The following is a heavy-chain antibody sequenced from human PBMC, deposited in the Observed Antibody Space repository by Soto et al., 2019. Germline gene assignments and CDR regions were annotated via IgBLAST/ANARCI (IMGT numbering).Heavy chain of an antibody. CDR3: ARGRFRRTWFDP. D-gene: IGHD3-16*01. CDR2: MNADSGNT. V-gene: IGHV1-8*01. CDR1: GYTFTNYD. J-gene: IGHJ5*02. Sequence: QVQLVQSVAEVKKPGASVKVSCKASGYTFTNYDIHWVRQATGQGLEWMGWMNADSGNTGQSKQFQGRVTMTRDTSISTAYMEMSSLRSEDTAVYYCARGRFRRTWFDPWGQGTLVTVSS.